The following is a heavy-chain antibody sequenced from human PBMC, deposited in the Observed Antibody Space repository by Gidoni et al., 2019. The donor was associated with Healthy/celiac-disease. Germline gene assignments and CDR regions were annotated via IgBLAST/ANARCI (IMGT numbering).Heavy chain of an antibody. D-gene: IGHD2-21*02. CDR2: IWYDGSNK. V-gene: IGHV3-33*01. CDR3: ASSVCGGDCYGYYYGMDV. Sequence: QVQLVESGGGVVQPGRSLRLSCAASGCTFSSYGMHWGRQAPGKGLGWVAVIWYDGSNKYYADSVKGRFTISRDNSKNTLYLQMNSLRAEDTAVYYCASSVCGGDCYGYYYGMDVWGQGTTVTVSS. J-gene: IGHJ6*02. CDR1: GCTFSSYG.